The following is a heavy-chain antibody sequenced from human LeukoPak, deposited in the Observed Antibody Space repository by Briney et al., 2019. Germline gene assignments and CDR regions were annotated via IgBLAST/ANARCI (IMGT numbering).Heavy chain of an antibody. CDR2: ISSSSSYI. J-gene: IGHJ4*02. Sequence: PGGSLRLSCAASGFNVSRNYMSWVRQAPGKGLEWVSSISSSSSYIYYADSVKGRFTISRDNAKNSLYLQMNSLRAEDTAVYYCARYREPRPTWGEYSSSWYHYSSYFDYWGQGTLVTVSS. CDR1: GFNVSRNY. V-gene: IGHV3-21*01. CDR3: ARYREPRPTWGEYSSSWYHYSSYFDY. D-gene: IGHD6-13*01.